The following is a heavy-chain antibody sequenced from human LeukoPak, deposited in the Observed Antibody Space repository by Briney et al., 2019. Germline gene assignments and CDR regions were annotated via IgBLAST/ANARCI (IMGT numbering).Heavy chain of an antibody. CDR3: ARDTGSGSYYD. J-gene: IGHJ4*02. CDR1: GGSISSYY. V-gene: IGHV4-59*01. Sequence: SETLSLTCTVSGGSISSYYWSWIRQPPGKGLEWIGYIYYSGSTNYNPSLKSRVTISVDTSKNQFSLKLGSVTAADTAVYYCARDTGSGSYYDWGQGTLVTVSS. CDR2: IYYSGST. D-gene: IGHD1-26*01.